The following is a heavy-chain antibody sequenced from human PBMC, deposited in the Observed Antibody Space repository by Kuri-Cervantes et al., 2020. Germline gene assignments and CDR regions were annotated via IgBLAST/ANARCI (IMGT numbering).Heavy chain of an antibody. CDR2: IIPIFGTA. J-gene: IGHJ4*02. D-gene: IGHD3-22*01. CDR1: GGTFSSYA. V-gene: IGHV1-69*05. CDR3: ARDLSVVLSTYYYDSSGDLVLRY. Sequence: SVKVSCKASGGTFSSYAISWVRQAPGQGLEWMGGIIPIFGTANYAQKFQGRVTITTDESTSTAYMELSRLRSDDTAVYYCARDLSVVLSTYYYDSSGDLVLRYWGQGTLVTVSS.